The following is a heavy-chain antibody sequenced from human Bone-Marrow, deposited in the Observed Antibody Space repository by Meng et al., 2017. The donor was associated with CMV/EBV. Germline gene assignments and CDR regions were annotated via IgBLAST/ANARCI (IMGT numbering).Heavy chain of an antibody. V-gene: IGHV3-21*01. D-gene: IGHD1-26*01. CDR1: GFTFSSYS. CDR3: ARIGSYVDY. CDR2: ISGSSSYI. Sequence: ETLSLTCAASGFTFSSYSMNWVRQAPGKGLEWVSSISGSSSYIYYADSVKGRFTISRDNAKNSLYLQMNSLRAEDTAVYYCARIGSYVDYWGQGILVTVSS. J-gene: IGHJ4*02.